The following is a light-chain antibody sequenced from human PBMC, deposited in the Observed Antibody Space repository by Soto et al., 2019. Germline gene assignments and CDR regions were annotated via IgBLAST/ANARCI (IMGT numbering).Light chain of an antibody. CDR3: QQYGISLIT. J-gene: IGKJ5*01. Sequence: EIVLTQSPGTLSLSRGERATLSCSASQSVGSIYLAWYQQKVGQAPRLLIYGASSRATGIPDRFSGSGSGTDFTLTISRLEPEDFAVYYCQQYGISLITFGQGTRLEIK. CDR1: QSVGSIY. V-gene: IGKV3-20*01. CDR2: GAS.